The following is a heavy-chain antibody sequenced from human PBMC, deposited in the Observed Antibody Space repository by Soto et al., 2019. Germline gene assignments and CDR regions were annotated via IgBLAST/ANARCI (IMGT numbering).Heavy chain of an antibody. Sequence: QVQLVQSGAEVKKPGSSVKVSCKAPGGTFSSYAISWVRQAPGQGLEWMGGIIPIFGTANYAQKFQGRVTITADESTSTAYMELSSLRSEDTAVYYCARGDIVVVPAALVYYYGMDVWGQGTTVTVSS. CDR1: GGTFSSYA. J-gene: IGHJ6*02. V-gene: IGHV1-69*01. CDR3: ARGDIVVVPAALVYYYGMDV. D-gene: IGHD2-2*01. CDR2: IIPIFGTA.